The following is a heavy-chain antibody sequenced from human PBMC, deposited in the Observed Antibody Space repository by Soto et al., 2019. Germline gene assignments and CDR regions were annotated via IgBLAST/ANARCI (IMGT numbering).Heavy chain of an antibody. CDR1: GGSIRSSGYY. J-gene: IGHJ6*02. D-gene: IGHD2-2*01. CDR2: IYYSGST. CDR3: ARDCSSSRYYGGYNSGLDV. V-gene: IGHV4-39*01. Sequence: SETLSLTCTVSGGSIRSSGYYWGWIRQPPGKGLEWIGSIYYSGSTYHNPSLKSRVTISVDTSKNQSSLKLSFVTAADTAVYFCARDCSSSRYYGGYNSGLDVWGQGTTVTVSS.